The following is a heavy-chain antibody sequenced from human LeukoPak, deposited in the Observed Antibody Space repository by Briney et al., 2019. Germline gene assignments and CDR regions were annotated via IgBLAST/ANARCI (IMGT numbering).Heavy chain of an antibody. Sequence: GGSLRLSCAASGFTFSTYAMSWVRQAPGKGLEWVSGLTGNGDSTYYADSVKGRFTISRDNSKNMQYLQMNSLRVEDTAVYYCAKDSGYVRTHAFDIWGQGTVVTVSS. CDR3: AKDSGYVRTHAFDI. V-gene: IGHV3-23*01. CDR2: LTGNGDST. CDR1: GFTFSTYA. D-gene: IGHD5-12*01. J-gene: IGHJ3*02.